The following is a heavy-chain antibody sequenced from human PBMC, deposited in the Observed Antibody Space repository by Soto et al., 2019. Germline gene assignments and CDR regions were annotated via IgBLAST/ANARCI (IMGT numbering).Heavy chain of an antibody. CDR2: ISYEGSNT. CDR1: GFTFDTYG. Sequence: QVHLVESGGGVVQPGKSLRLSCVASGFTFDTYGIHWVRQAPGKGLQWVALISYEGSNTYYADSVRGRFTISRDNSKNSLYLQMNTPRPDDTGVYYCARVTPGNNLYYFSGLDFWGQGTSVTVSS. CDR3: ARVTPGNNLYYFSGLDF. J-gene: IGHJ6*02. V-gene: IGHV3-30*03. D-gene: IGHD1-1*01.